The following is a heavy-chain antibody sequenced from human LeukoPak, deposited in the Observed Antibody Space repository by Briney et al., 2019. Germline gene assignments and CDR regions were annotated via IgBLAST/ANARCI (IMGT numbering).Heavy chain of an antibody. J-gene: IGHJ4*02. Sequence: SETLSLTCTVSGGSISSSSYYWGWIRQPPGKGLEWIGSIYYSGSTYYNPSLKSRVTISVDTSKNQFSLKLSSVTAADTAVYYCARDMYGRGYSYGRGPLYYFDYWGQGTLVTVSS. D-gene: IGHD5-18*01. CDR3: ARDMYGRGYSYGRGPLYYFDY. V-gene: IGHV4-39*07. CDR1: GGSISSSSYY. CDR2: IYYSGST.